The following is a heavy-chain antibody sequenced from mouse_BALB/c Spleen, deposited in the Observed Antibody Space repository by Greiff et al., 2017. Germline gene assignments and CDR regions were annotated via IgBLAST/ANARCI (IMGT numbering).Heavy chain of an antibody. V-gene: IGHV1-12*01. D-gene: IGHD1-1*02. CDR2: IYPGNGDT. J-gene: IGHJ2*01. Sequence: LQQPGAELVKPGASVKMSCKASGYTFTSYNMHWVKQTPGQGLEWIGAIYPGNGDTSYNQKFKGKATLTADKSSSTAYMQLSSLTSEDSAVYYCARRGYYDFDYWGQGTTLTVSS. CDR1: GYTFTSYN. CDR3: ARRGYYDFDY.